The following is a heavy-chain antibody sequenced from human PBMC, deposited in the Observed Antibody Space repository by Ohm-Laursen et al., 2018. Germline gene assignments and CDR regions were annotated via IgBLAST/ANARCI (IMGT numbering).Heavy chain of an antibody. J-gene: IGHJ4*02. Sequence: ASVKVSCKVSGYTFTSYYMHWVRQAPGQGLEWMGWINPNSGGTNYAQKFQGRVTMTRDTSISTAYMELSRLRSDDTAVYYCARAGIAVAGQYDYWGQGTLVTVSS. CDR2: INPNSGGT. CDR1: GYTFTSYY. V-gene: IGHV1-2*02. CDR3: ARAGIAVAGQYDY. D-gene: IGHD6-19*01.